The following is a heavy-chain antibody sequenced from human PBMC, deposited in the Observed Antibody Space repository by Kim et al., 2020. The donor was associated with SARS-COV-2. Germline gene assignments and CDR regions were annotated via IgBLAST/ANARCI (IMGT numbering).Heavy chain of an antibody. V-gene: IGHV1-69*13. J-gene: IGHJ6*02. CDR2: IIPIFGTA. CDR3: ARADIVVVVAATPGYYYYGMDV. D-gene: IGHD2-15*01. CDR1: GGTFSSYA. Sequence: SVKVSCKASGGTFSSYAISWVRQAPGQGLEWMGGIIPIFGTANYAQKFQGRVTITADESTSTAYMELSSLRSEDTAVYYCARADIVVVVAATPGYYYYGMDVWGQGTTVTVSS.